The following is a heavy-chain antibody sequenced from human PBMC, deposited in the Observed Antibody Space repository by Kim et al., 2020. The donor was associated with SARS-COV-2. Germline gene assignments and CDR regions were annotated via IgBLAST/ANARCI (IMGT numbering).Heavy chain of an antibody. CDR1: GYTFTGYY. CDR3: ARVPPGSSWYTDWFDP. J-gene: IGHJ5*02. V-gene: IGHV1-2*06. Sequence: ASVKVSCKASGYTFTGYYMHWVRQAPGQGLEWMGRINPNSGGTNYAQKFQGRVTMTRDTSISTAYMELSRLRSDDTAVYYCARVPPGSSWYTDWFDPWGQGTLVTVSS. D-gene: IGHD6-13*01. CDR2: INPNSGGT.